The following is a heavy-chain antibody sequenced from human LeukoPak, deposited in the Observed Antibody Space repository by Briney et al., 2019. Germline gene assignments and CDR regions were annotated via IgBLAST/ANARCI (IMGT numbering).Heavy chain of an antibody. V-gene: IGHV3-23*01. J-gene: IGHJ4*02. D-gene: IGHD1-26*01. CDR2: ISGSGGST. CDR1: GFTFSSYA. CDR3: TTRGGSFSIFDY. Sequence: PGGSLRLSCAASGFTFSSYAMSWVRQAPGKGLEWASAISGSGGSTYYADSVKGRFTISRDNSKNTLYLQMNSLKTEDTAVYYCTTRGGSFSIFDYWGQGTLVTVSS.